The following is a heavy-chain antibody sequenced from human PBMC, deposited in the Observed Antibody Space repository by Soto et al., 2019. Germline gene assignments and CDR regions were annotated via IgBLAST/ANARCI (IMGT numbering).Heavy chain of an antibody. D-gene: IGHD5-12*01. CDR3: ARTPKESGGYGERRGVGGYGDY. V-gene: IGHV4-34*01. J-gene: IGHJ4*02. CDR2: INHSGST. CDR1: GGSFSGYY. Sequence: QVQLQQWGAGLLKPSETLSLTCAVYGGSFSGYYWSWIRQPPGKGLEWIGEINHSGSTHYNPSRSSGVTISVDTSKNQFSLKLSSVTAADPSVYYCARTPKESGGYGERRGVGGYGDYWGQGTLVTVSS.